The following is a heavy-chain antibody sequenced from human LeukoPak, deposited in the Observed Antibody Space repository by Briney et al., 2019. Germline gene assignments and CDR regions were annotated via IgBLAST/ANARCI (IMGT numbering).Heavy chain of an antibody. CDR2: IYSGGST. J-gene: IGHJ6*03. Sequence: GGSLRLSCAASGFTASSNYMSWVRQAPGKGLEWVSVIYSGGSTYYAGSVKGRFTISRDNSKNTLYLQMNSLRAEDTAVYYCARVLSGRGSLYSYYYYMDVWGKGTTVTISS. V-gene: IGHV3-53*01. CDR1: GFTASSNY. CDR3: ARVLSGRGSLYSYYYYMDV. D-gene: IGHD3-10*01.